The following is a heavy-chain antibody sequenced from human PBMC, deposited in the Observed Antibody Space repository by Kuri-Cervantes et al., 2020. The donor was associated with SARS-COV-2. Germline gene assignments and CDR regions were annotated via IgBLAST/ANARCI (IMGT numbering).Heavy chain of an antibody. CDR1: GFTYSRYA. Sequence: GGSLRLSCAASGFTYSRYAMSWVRQAPGKGLVWVSRINPDGSYTNNADSVKGRFTLSRDNAKNMLFLQMNSRRAEDTAVYYCVRDGDHWNFDYWGQGTLVTVSS. CDR2: INPDGSYT. V-gene: IGHV3-74*01. J-gene: IGHJ4*02. D-gene: IGHD1-1*01. CDR3: VRDGDHWNFDY.